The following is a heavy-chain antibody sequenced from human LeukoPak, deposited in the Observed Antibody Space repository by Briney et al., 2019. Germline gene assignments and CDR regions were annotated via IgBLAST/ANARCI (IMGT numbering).Heavy chain of an antibody. D-gene: IGHD1-26*01. CDR1: GFTFDTYN. CDR3: ARDLLGWELHYFDY. CDR2: IRSYSSYI. Sequence: GGSLRLSCAASGFTFDTYNFNWVRQAPGKGLEWVATIRSYSSYIYYADSVKGRFSISRDNAKNSLYLQMNSLRAEDTAVYYCARDLLGWELHYFDYWGQGTLVTVSS. V-gene: IGHV3-21*01. J-gene: IGHJ4*02.